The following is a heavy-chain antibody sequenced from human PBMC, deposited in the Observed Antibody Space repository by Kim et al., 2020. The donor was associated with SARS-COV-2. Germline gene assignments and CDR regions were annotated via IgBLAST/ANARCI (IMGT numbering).Heavy chain of an antibody. V-gene: IGHV4-59*08. CDR2: FLYTGST. CDR1: GGSINYYY. Sequence: LETLSLTCTVSGGSINYYYWSWLRQSPGKGLEWIGYFLYTGSTNYNPSLQGRATISLDTSTDQLSLKLRSVTAADTAVYYCARQREKWRLEYYFDYWGQGSLVTVSS. D-gene: IGHD2-21*01. J-gene: IGHJ4*02. CDR3: ARQREKWRLEYYFDY.